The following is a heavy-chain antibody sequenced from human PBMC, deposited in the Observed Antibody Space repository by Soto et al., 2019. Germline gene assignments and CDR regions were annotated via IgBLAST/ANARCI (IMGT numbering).Heavy chain of an antibody. CDR3: ARGTAIVLMVYANYGMDV. CDR2: INPNSGGT. CDR1: GYTFTGYY. V-gene: IGHV1-2*04. D-gene: IGHD2-8*01. Sequence: ASVKVSCKASGYTFTGYYVHWVRQAPGQGLEWMRWINPNSGGTNYAQKFQGWVTMTRDTSISTAYMELSRLRSDDTAVYYCARGTAIVLMVYANYGMDVWGQGTTVTVSS. J-gene: IGHJ6*02.